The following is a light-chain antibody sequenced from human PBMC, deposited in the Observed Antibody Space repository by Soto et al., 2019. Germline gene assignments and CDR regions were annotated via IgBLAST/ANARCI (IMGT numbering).Light chain of an antibody. CDR1: QSVRSN. Sequence: EIVMTQSPATLAVSPGERAPLSCRASQSVRSNLAWYQQKPGQAPRLLIYDASNRATGIPARFSGSGSGTDFTLTISSLEPDDFAVYYCQQRADWPITFGQGTRREIK. CDR3: QQRADWPIT. V-gene: IGKV3-11*01. J-gene: IGKJ5*01. CDR2: DAS.